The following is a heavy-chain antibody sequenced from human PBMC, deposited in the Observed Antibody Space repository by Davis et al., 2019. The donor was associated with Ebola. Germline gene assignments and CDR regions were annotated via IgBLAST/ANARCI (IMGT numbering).Heavy chain of an antibody. Sequence: PGGSLRLSCSASGFTFSSYSMNWVRQAPGKGLEWVANIKQDGSEKYYVDSVKGRFTISRDNAKNSLYLQMNSLRAEDTAVYYCARWEWLRRAFDIWGQGTMVTVSS. CDR2: IKQDGSEK. D-gene: IGHD5-12*01. CDR3: ARWEWLRRAFDI. CDR1: GFTFSSYS. J-gene: IGHJ3*02. V-gene: IGHV3-7*01.